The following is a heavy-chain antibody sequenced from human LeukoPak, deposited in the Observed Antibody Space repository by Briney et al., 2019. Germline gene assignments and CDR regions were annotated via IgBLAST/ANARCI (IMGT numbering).Heavy chain of an antibody. CDR2: ISYEGSNK. Sequence: GGSLRLSCAASGFTFSSYGIHWVRQAPGKGLEWVAAISYEGSNKYYADSVKGRLTISRDNSKNTLYLQMNSLRVEDTAVYYCVRGVGGSSYLDYWGQGALVTVSS. V-gene: IGHV3-30*03. D-gene: IGHD3-16*01. CDR3: VRGVGGSSYLDY. CDR1: GFTFSSYG. J-gene: IGHJ4*02.